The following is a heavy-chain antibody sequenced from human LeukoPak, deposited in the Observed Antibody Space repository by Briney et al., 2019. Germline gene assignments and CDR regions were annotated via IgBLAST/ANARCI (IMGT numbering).Heavy chain of an antibody. CDR2: ISYDGSNK. D-gene: IGHD1-26*01. CDR3: ARVEEELKY. CDR1: GFTFSSYA. J-gene: IGHJ4*02. Sequence: PGRSLRLSCAASGFTFSSYAMHWVRQAPGKGLEWVAVISYDGSNKYYADSVKGRFTISRDNAKNSLYLQMNSLRAEDTAVYYCARVEEELKYWGQGTLVTVSS. V-gene: IGHV3-30-3*01.